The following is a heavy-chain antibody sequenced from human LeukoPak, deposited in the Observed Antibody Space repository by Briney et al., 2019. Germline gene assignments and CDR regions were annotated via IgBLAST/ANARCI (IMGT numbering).Heavy chain of an antibody. CDR1: GFTFSSYA. J-gene: IGHJ5*02. D-gene: IGHD1-26*01. V-gene: IGHV3-30*04. CDR2: ISYDGSNK. CDR3: ARSLVVGATYPYH. Sequence: GGSLRLSCAASGFTFSSYAMHWVRQAPGKGLEWVAVISYDGSNKYYADSVKGRFTVSRDNAKDSLYLQLNSLRAEDTAVYYCARSLVVGATYPYHWGQGTLVTVSS.